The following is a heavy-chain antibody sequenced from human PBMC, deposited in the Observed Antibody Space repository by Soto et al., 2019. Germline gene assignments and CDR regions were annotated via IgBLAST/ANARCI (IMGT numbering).Heavy chain of an antibody. Sequence: EVQLLDSGGGLVQPGGSLRLSCAASGLTFSRYAMTWVRQAPGQGLEWVSSMSGGGETTYYADSVKGRFTISRDNSRNTLYLQMNSLRAEDTAAYYCAKWHTYYYDSRGFSGFDCWGRGTLVTVSS. D-gene: IGHD3-22*01. CDR1: GLTFSRYA. J-gene: IGHJ4*02. CDR2: MSGGGETT. CDR3: AKWHTYYYDSRGFSGFDC. V-gene: IGHV3-23*01.